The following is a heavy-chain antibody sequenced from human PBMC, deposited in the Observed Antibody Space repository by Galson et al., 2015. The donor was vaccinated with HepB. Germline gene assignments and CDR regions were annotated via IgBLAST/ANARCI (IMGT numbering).Heavy chain of an antibody. J-gene: IGHJ6*03. CDR1: GFTVSSHY. CDR2: ISSGGSI. CDR3: ARELEQDNYGYYYYYMDV. V-gene: IGHV3-53*01. Sequence: SLRLSCAASGFTVSSHYMNWVRQAPGKGLEWVSVISSGGSIFYADSVRGRFTISRDNSKNTLYLQMNSLRADDTAVYYCARELEQDNYGYYYYYMDVWGTGTTVTVSS. D-gene: IGHD4-11*01.